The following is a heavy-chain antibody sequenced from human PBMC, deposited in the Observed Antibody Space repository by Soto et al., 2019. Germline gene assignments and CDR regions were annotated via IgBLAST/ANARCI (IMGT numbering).Heavy chain of an antibody. D-gene: IGHD1-1*01. CDR2: IIPILGIA. Sequence: QVQLVQSGAEVKKPGSSVKVSCKASGGTFSSYTISWVRQAPGQGLEWMGRIIPILGIANYAQKFQGRVTITADKSTSTAYMELSSLRSEDTAVYYCARASDNWNDLWFDPWGQGTLVTVSS. CDR3: ARASDNWNDLWFDP. CDR1: GGTFSSYT. J-gene: IGHJ5*02. V-gene: IGHV1-69*02.